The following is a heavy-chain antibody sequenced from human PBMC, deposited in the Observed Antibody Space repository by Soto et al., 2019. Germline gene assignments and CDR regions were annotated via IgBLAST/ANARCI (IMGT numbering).Heavy chain of an antibody. CDR1: GGNISSSSYY. J-gene: IGHJ6*02. CDR2: IYYSGST. V-gene: IGHV4-39*01. D-gene: IGHD3-3*01. CDR3: ARSSEWPQGGYYGMDV. Sequence: SETLSLTCTVSGGNISSSSYYWGWIRKPPGKGLEWIGSIYYSGSTYYNPSLKSRVTISVDTSKNQFSLKLSSVTAADTAVYYCARSSEWPQGGYYGMDVWGQGTTVTVSS.